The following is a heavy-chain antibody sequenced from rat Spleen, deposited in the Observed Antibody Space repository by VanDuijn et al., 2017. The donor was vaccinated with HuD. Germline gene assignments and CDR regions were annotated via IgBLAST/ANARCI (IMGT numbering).Heavy chain of an antibody. Sequence: EVQLVESDGGLVQPGRSLKLSCAASGFTLSDHYMAWVRQTPTKGLEWVATISYDGSRTYYRDSVKGRFTISRDNAKSTLYLQMDSLRSEDTATDDCVRPAGTVVPNWFVYWGQGTLVTVSS. CDR3: VRPAGTVVPNWFVY. J-gene: IGHJ3*01. CDR1: GFTLSDHY. CDR2: ISYDGSRT. D-gene: IGHD1-1*01. V-gene: IGHV5-29*01.